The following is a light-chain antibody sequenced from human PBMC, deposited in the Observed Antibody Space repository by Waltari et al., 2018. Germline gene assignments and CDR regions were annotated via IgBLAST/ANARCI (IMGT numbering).Light chain of an antibody. CDR1: TGTVTSGHY. CDR3: VLSYLSYRDVRG. Sequence: QAVVTQEPSLTVSPGGTVTLTCGSSTGTVTSGHYPYWFQQKPGQAPRTLIYDTSNTHPGTPGRFSGSLRGGKAALTLSGAQPEDEAEYYCVLSYLSYRDVRGFGGGTKLTVL. V-gene: IGLV7-46*01. CDR2: DTS. J-gene: IGLJ3*02.